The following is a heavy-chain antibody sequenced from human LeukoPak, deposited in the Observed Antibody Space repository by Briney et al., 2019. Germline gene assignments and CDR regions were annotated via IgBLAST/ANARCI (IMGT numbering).Heavy chain of an antibody. CDR1: GYTFTSYG. CDR3: ARDPHSNQYTRNYYYYMDV. Sequence: ASVKVSCKASGYTFTSYGISWVRQAPGQGLEWMGWISAYNGNTNYAQKLQGRVTMTTDTSTSTAYMELRSLRSDDTAVYYCARDPHSNQYTRNYYYYMDVWGKGTTVTVSS. J-gene: IGHJ6*03. CDR2: ISAYNGNT. V-gene: IGHV1-18*01. D-gene: IGHD6-13*01.